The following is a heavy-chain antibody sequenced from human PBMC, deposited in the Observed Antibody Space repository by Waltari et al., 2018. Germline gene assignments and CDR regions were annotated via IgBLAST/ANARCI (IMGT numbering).Heavy chain of an antibody. D-gene: IGHD4-17*01. J-gene: IGHJ1*01. CDR1: GYSINSGYY. CDR2: IYHGGQE. Sequence: QVHLQESGPGLVKPSETLFVTCSVSGYSINSGYYWGWARQSPGKGLEWLGGIYHGGQESYNPSLRGRVSISVDPSKNQFSLRLTSATAADSAMYYCASRSAVTRAEFFKEWGQGTLITVSS. V-gene: IGHV4-38-2*01. CDR3: ASRSAVTRAEFFKE.